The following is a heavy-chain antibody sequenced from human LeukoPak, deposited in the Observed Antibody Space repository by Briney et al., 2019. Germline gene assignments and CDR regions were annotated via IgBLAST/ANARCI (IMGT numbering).Heavy chain of an antibody. V-gene: IGHV4-34*01. J-gene: IGHJ4*02. Sequence: SETLSLTCAVYGGSFSGYYWSWIRQPPGKGLGWIGEINHSGSTNYNPSLKSRVTISVDTSKNQFSLKLSSVTAADTAVYYCARATYGSGWSRKPYFDYWGQGTLVTVSS. CDR3: ARATYGSGWSRKPYFDY. CDR2: INHSGST. CDR1: GGSFSGYY. D-gene: IGHD6-19*01.